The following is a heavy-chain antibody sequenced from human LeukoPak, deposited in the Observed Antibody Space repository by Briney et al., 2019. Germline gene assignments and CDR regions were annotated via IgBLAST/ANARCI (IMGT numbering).Heavy chain of an antibody. CDR1: GFTFSSYG. Sequence: PGRSLRLSCAASGFTFSSYGMHWVRQAPGKGLEWVAVISYDGSNKYYADSVKGRFTISRDNSKNTLYLQMNSLRAEDTAVYYCAKGNYYGSGYYYGMDVWGQGTTVTVSS. J-gene: IGHJ6*02. V-gene: IGHV3-30*18. CDR2: ISYDGSNK. CDR3: AKGNYYGSGYYYGMDV. D-gene: IGHD3-10*01.